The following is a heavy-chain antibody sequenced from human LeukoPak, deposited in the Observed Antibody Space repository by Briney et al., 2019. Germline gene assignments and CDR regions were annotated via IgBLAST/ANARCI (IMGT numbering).Heavy chain of an antibody. V-gene: IGHV3-48*03. Sequence: GGSLRLSSAASGVTFCSDEMNCGRQAPGEGGEWVSYISSIGSTIYYADSVKGRFTISRDNAKNSLYLQMNSLRAEDTAVYYCARDREEYDYWGQGTLVTVSS. CDR3: ARDREEYDY. CDR2: ISSIGSTI. D-gene: IGHD3-10*01. J-gene: IGHJ4*02. CDR1: GVTFCSDE.